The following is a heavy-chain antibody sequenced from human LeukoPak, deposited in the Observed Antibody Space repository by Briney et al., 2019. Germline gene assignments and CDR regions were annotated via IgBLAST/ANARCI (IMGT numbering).Heavy chain of an antibody. CDR2: IYYSGST. D-gene: IGHD3-22*01. J-gene: IGHJ4*02. CDR1: GGSISSYY. CDR3: ARDSSISHSSGYYYDYFDY. Sequence: SETRSLTCTVSGGSISSYYWSWIRQPPGKGLEWIGYIYYSGSTNYNPSLKSRVTISVDTSKNQFSLKLSSVTAADTAVYYCARDSSISHSSGYYYDYFDYWGQGTLVTVSS. V-gene: IGHV4-59*01.